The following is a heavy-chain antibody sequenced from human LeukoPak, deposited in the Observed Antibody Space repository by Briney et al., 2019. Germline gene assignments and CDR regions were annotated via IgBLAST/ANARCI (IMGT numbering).Heavy chain of an antibody. CDR2: IYSGGST. V-gene: IGHV3-53*05. CDR3: AKVGSSDDILTGWFDP. Sequence: PGGSLRLSCAASGFTVSSNYMSWVRQAPGKGLEWVSVIYSGGSTYYADSVKGRFTISRDNSKNTLYLQMNSLRVEDTAVYYCAKVGSSDDILTGWFDPWGQGTLVTVSS. J-gene: IGHJ5*02. D-gene: IGHD3-9*01. CDR1: GFTVSSNY.